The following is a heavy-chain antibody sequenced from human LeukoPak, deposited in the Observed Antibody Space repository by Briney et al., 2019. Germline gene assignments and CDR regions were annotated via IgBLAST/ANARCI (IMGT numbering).Heavy chain of an antibody. J-gene: IGHJ4*02. CDR1: GFTFSSYS. Sequence: GGSLRLSCAASGFTFSSYSMNWVRQAPGKGLEWVSYISSSSSTIYYADSVKGRFTISRDNAKNSLYLQMNSLRDEDTAVYYCAGDGTRYCSSTSCAFFDYWGQGTLVTVSS. CDR3: AGDGTRYCSSTSCAFFDY. V-gene: IGHV3-48*02. CDR2: ISSSSSTI. D-gene: IGHD2-2*01.